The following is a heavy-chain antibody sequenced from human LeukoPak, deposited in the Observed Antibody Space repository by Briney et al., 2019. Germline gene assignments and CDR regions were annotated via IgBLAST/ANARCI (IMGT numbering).Heavy chain of an antibody. CDR2: IYTSGST. CDR1: GGSITDYY. J-gene: IGHJ5*02. D-gene: IGHD2-15*01. CDR3: AREGSPGLWFDP. Sequence: SETLSLTCTVSGGSITDYYWGWIRQPAGKGLEWIGRIYTSGSTNYNPSLKSRVTMSVDTSKNQFSLKLSSVTAADTAVYYRAREGSPGLWFDPWGQGTLVTVS. V-gene: IGHV4-4*07.